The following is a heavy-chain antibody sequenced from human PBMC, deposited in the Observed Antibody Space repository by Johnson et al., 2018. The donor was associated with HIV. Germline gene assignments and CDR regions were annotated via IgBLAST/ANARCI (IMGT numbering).Heavy chain of an antibody. J-gene: IGHJ3*02. CDR1: GFTVSSNY. CDR3: ATNRGGAFDI. D-gene: IGHD2/OR15-2a*01. V-gene: IGHV3-66*01. Sequence: VQLVESGGGLVQPGGSLRLSCAASGFTVSSNYMSWVRQAPGKGLEWVSGINWNGGTTAYADSVKGRFTISSDNSKNTLYLQMNSLRAEDAAVYYCATNRGGAFDIWGQGTMVTVSS. CDR2: INWNGGTT.